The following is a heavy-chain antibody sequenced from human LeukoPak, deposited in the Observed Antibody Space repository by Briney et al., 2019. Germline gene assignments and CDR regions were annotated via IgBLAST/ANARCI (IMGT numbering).Heavy chain of an antibody. CDR2: IYTSGST. V-gene: IGHV4-4*09. CDR3: ARLWYYYGSGSYYSNHYYYYYMDV. J-gene: IGHJ6*03. CDR1: GGSISSYY. Sequence: SETLSLTCTVSGGSISSYYWSWIRQPPGKGLEWIGYIYTSGSTNYNPSLKSQVTISVDTSKNQFSLKLSSVTAADTAVYYCARLWYYYGSGSYYSNHYYYYYMDVWGKGTTVTVSS. D-gene: IGHD3-10*01.